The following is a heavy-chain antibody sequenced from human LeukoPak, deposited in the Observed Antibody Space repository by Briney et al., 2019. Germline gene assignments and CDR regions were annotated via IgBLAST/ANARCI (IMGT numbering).Heavy chain of an antibody. CDR3: AREDSSGAFDI. CDR2: VWYDESNK. Sequence: PGGSLRLSCAASGFTFRSYDMHWVRQAPGKGLEWVAVVWYDESNKYYVDSVKGRFTISRDNSKNTLYQQMNSLRVEDTALYYCAREDSSGAFDIWGQGTMVTVSS. CDR1: GFTFRSYD. J-gene: IGHJ3*02. D-gene: IGHD6-19*01. V-gene: IGHV3-33*01.